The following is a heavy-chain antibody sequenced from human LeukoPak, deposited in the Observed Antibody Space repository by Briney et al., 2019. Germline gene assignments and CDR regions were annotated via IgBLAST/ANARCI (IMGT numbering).Heavy chain of an antibody. CDR2: ISAYNGNT. J-gene: IGHJ4*02. D-gene: IGHD3-10*01. CDR1: GGTFSSYA. Sequence: ASVKVSCKASGGTFSSYAISWVRQAPGQGLEWMGWISAYNGNTNYAQKLQGRVTMTTDTSTSTAYMELRSLRSDDTAVYYCARDRVLLWFGELPHFDYWGQGTLVTVSS. V-gene: IGHV1-18*01. CDR3: ARDRVLLWFGELPHFDY.